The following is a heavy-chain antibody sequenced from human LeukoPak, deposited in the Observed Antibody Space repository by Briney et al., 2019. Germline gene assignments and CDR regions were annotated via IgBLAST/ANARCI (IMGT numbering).Heavy chain of an antibody. J-gene: IGHJ4*02. CDR2: MSSSGTT. Sequence: PSETLSLTCIVSGVSISSSDYYWGWIRQPPGKGLEWIASMSSSGTTYYNPSLRSRVTISVDTSKNQFSLRLNSVTAADTAVYYCVRSGYSFLVDYWGQGTLVTVSS. CDR3: VRSGYSFLVDY. V-gene: IGHV4-39*01. D-gene: IGHD5-18*01. CDR1: GVSISSSDYY.